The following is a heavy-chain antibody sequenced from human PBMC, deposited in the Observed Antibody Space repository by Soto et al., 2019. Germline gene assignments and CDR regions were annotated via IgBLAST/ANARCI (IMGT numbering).Heavy chain of an antibody. CDR2: IYYGGTT. CDR1: GLTVSTNY. D-gene: IGHD3-9*01. J-gene: IGHJ6*02. Sequence: EVQLVESGGGLVQPGGSLSISCAASGLTVSTNYMSWVRQAPGKGLEWVSIIYYGGTTYYADSVKGRFTISRDDSKNTLYLQMHSLRAEDTAVYYCARDYDTSRGDWAYYGIDVWGQGTTVTVSS. CDR3: ARDYDTSRGDWAYYGIDV. V-gene: IGHV3-66*01.